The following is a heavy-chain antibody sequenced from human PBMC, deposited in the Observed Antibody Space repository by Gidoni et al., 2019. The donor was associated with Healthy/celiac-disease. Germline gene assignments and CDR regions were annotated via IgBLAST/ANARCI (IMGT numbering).Heavy chain of an antibody. CDR3: AKEMDDSRGAFDI. J-gene: IGHJ3*02. V-gene: IGHV3-9*01. CDR2: ISWNSGSI. D-gene: IGHD3-22*01. Sequence: EVQLVESGGGLVQPGRSLRLSCAASGFTFDDYAMPWVRQAPGKGLGWVSGISWNSGSIGYADSVKGRFTISRDNAKNSLYLQMNSLRAEDTALYYCAKEMDDSRGAFDIWGQGTMVTVSS. CDR1: GFTFDDYA.